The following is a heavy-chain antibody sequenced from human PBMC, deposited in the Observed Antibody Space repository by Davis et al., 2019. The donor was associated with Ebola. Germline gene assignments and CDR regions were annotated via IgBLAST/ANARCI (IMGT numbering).Heavy chain of an antibody. D-gene: IGHD7-27*01. CDR2: INPHNGNT. J-gene: IGHJ6*04. Sequence: ASVKVSCKASGYTFTNYGITWVRQAPGQGLEWMGWINPHNGNTNYAQNVQGRVIMTSDTATTTAYMEVGSLRSDDTAVYYCARETGDGGGMDVWGKGTTVTVSS. CDR1: GYTFTNYG. CDR3: ARETGDGGGMDV. V-gene: IGHV1-18*04.